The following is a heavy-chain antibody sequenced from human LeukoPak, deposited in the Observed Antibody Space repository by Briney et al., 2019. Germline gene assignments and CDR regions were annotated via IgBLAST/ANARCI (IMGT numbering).Heavy chain of an antibody. V-gene: IGHV3-53*01. CDR3: ARDGCCGGEVDY. D-gene: IGHD2-21*01. CDR1: GSTVSSNY. CDR2: IYSGGST. Sequence: PGGSLRLSCAASGSTVSSNYMSWVRQAPGKGLEWVSVIYSGGSTYYADSVKGRFTISRDNSKNTLYLQMNSLKAEDTAVYYCARDGCCGGEVDYWGQGTLVTVSS. J-gene: IGHJ4*02.